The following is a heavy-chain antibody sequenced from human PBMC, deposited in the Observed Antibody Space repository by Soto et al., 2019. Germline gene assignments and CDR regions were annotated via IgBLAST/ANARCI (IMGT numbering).Heavy chain of an antibody. CDR1: GFSFRNYW. D-gene: IGHD4-17*01. CDR3: AKGYGYYFDS. V-gene: IGHV3-7*03. Sequence: EVQLVESGGGLVQPGGSLRLSCAASGFSFRNYWMSWVRQAPGKGLEWVLSIKHDGSETYSVDSVKGRVTSSRDNAENSVYLQMHSLRAEDTAVYFCAKGYGYYFDSWGQGTLVTVSS. J-gene: IGHJ4*02. CDR2: IKHDGSET.